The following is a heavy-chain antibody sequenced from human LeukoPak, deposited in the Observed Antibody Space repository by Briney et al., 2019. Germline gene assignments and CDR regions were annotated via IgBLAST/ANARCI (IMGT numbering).Heavy chain of an antibody. CDR1: GGSINKYY. CDR2: IYYSETT. J-gene: IGHJ4*02. D-gene: IGHD2-21*02. Sequence: PSETLSLTCTVSGGSINKYYWSWMRQPPGKGLEGIGFIYYSETTYNPSLKSRVTTSVDTSKNQFSLKLSSVTAADTALYYCARGQAYCGDDCSYSFDNWGQGTLVTVSS. CDR3: ARGQAYCGDDCSYSFDN. V-gene: IGHV4-59*01.